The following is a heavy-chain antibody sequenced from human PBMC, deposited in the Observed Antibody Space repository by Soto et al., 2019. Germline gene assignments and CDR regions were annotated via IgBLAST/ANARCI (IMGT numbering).Heavy chain of an antibody. CDR2: IYYNGNT. V-gene: IGHV4-59*01. CDR3: ARLAYTSGFTFDY. D-gene: IGHD5-18*01. CDR1: GGSISSDY. J-gene: IGHJ4*02. Sequence: SETLSLTCTVSGGSISSDYWTWIRQPPGERLERIGYIYYNGNTNYNSSLKIRVTLSIDTSKNQFSLKLNFVTVADTAVYFCARLAYTSGFTFDYWGRGTLVTVSS.